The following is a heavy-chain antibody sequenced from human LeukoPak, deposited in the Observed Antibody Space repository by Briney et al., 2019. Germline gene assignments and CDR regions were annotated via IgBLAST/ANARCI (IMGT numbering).Heavy chain of an antibody. V-gene: IGHV3-23*01. Sequence: ASVKVSCKASGGTFSSYAMSWVRQAPGKGLEWVSAISGSGGSTYYADSVKGRFTISRDNSKNTLYLQMNSLRAEDTAVYYCASRLELGEMDYWGQGTLVTVSS. J-gene: IGHJ4*02. D-gene: IGHD1-7*01. CDR3: ASRLELGEMDY. CDR2: ISGSGGST. CDR1: GGTFSSYA.